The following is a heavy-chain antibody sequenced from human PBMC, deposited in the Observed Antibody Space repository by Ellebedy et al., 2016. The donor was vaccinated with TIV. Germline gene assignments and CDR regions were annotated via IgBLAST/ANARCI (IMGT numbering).Heavy chain of an antibody. Sequence: ASVKVSCXASGYTFTSYGISWVRQAPGQGLEWMGWISAYNGNTNYAQKLQGRVTMTTDTSTSTAYMELRSLRSDDTAVYYCAGSTVTTDRDAFDIWGQGTMVTVSS. V-gene: IGHV1-18*01. J-gene: IGHJ3*02. CDR1: GYTFTSYG. CDR3: AGSTVTTDRDAFDI. D-gene: IGHD4-17*01. CDR2: ISAYNGNT.